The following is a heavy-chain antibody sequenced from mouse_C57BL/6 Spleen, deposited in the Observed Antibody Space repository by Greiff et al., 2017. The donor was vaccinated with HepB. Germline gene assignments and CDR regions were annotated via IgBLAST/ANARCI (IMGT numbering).Heavy chain of an antibody. J-gene: IGHJ1*03. CDR1: GYTFTSYW. Sequence: QVQLQQPGAELVMPGASVKLSCKASGYTFTSYWMHWVKQRPGQGLEWIGEIDPSDSYTNYNQKFKGKSTLTVDKSSSTAYMQLSSLTSEDSAVYYCARDGGHYYCSSHGYFDVWGTGTTVTVSS. V-gene: IGHV1-69*01. CDR2: IDPSDSYT. CDR3: ARDGGHYYCSSHGYFDV. D-gene: IGHD1-1*01.